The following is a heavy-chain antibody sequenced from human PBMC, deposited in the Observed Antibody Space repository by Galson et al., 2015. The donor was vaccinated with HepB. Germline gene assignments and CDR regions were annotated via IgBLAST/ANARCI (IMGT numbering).Heavy chain of an antibody. CDR3: AKDWAGSS. D-gene: IGHD6-25*01. Sequence: SLRLSCAASGFSISTCAMSWVRQAPGKGLEWVSGITRYSDTTYYADSVKGRFTISRDNSRNTVYLQMNSLRVEDTAIYYCAKDWAGSSWGQGTLVTVSS. V-gene: IGHV3-23*01. CDR1: GFSISTCA. J-gene: IGHJ5*02. CDR2: ITRYSDTT.